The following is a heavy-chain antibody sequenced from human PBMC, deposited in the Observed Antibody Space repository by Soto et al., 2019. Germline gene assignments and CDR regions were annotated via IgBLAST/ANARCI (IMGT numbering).Heavy chain of an antibody. Sequence: SVKVSCKASGGTFSSYAISWVRQAPGQGLEWMGGIIPIFGTANYAQKFQGRVTITTDESTSTAYMELSSLRSEDTAVYYCARGGIHCTNGVCSRIYYYYYYGMDVWGQGTTVTVSS. V-gene: IGHV1-69*05. CDR2: IIPIFGTA. J-gene: IGHJ6*02. D-gene: IGHD2-8*01. CDR3: ARGGIHCTNGVCSRIYYYYYYGMDV. CDR1: GGTFSSYA.